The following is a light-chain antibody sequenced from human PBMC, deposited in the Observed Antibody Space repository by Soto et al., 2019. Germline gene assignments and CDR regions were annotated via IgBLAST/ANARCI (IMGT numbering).Light chain of an antibody. Sequence: DIQMTQSPSTLSASVGDRVTITCRASQSISDWLAWYQQKPGKAPNLLIYKASSLESGVPSRFSGSGSGTEFTFTISSLQPDDFATYYCQQFHSYPYTFGQGTKVDIK. CDR3: QQFHSYPYT. CDR1: QSISDW. V-gene: IGKV1-5*03. J-gene: IGKJ2*01. CDR2: KAS.